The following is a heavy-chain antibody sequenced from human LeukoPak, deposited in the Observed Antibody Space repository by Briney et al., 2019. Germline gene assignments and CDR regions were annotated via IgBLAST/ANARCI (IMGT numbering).Heavy chain of an antibody. CDR3: ARHGKQLVAYAFDI. J-gene: IGHJ3*02. CDR2: IYYSGST. D-gene: IGHD6-6*01. Sequence: SETLSLTCTVSGGSISSSSYYWGWIRQPPGKGLEWIGSIYYSGSTYYNPSLKSRVTISVDTSKNQFSLKLSSVTAADTAVYYCARHGKQLVAYAFDIWGQGTMVTVSS. V-gene: IGHV4-39*01. CDR1: GGSISSSSYY.